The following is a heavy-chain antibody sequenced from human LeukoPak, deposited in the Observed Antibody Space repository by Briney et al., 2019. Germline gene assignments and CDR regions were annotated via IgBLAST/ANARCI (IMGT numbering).Heavy chain of an antibody. Sequence: SETLSLTCTVSGGSISSYYWSWIRQPPGKGLEWIGYIYYSGSTNYNPSLKSRVTISVDTSKNQFSLKLSSVTAADTAVYYCARAHPYILTFDYWGQGTLVTVSS. V-gene: IGHV4-59*01. CDR1: GGSISSYY. D-gene: IGHD3-9*01. J-gene: IGHJ4*02. CDR2: IYYSGST. CDR3: ARAHPYILTFDY.